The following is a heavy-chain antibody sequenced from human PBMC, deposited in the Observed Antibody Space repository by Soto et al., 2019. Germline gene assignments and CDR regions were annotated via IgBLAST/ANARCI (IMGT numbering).Heavy chain of an antibody. CDR1: GYSFSFYW. CDR3: ATAYVYDFENSNYYRDAFDI. D-gene: IGHD3-22*01. J-gene: IGHJ3*02. Sequence: PVGSLKISCNASGYSFSFYWIGWVRQMPWKGLEWMAIMYPDDSDIRYSPSFEAHVTISADKSTSTAFLQWSSLKASDTAMYYCATAYVYDFENSNYYRDAFDIWGQGTLVTVSS. CDR2: MYPDDSDI. V-gene: IGHV5-51*01.